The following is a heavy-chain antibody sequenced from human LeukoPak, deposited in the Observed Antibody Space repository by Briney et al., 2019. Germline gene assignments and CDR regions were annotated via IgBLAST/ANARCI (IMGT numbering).Heavy chain of an antibody. CDR2: INHSGST. Sequence: SETLSLTCAVSGGSISGFYWSWIRQPPGKGLEWIGEINHSGSTNYNPSLKSRVTISVDTSKNQFSLKLSSVTAADTAVYYCASCSSTSCPDWGQGTLVTVSS. CDR3: ASCSSTSCPD. CDR1: GGSISGFY. D-gene: IGHD2-2*01. V-gene: IGHV4-34*01. J-gene: IGHJ4*02.